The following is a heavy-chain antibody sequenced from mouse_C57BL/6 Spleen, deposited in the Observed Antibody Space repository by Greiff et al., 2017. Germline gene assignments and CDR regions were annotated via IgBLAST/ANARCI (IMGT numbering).Heavy chain of an antibody. Sequence: EVKLQESGPGLVKPCQSLSLTCSVTGYSITSGYYWNWIRQFPGNKLEWMGYISYDGSNNYNPSLKNRISITRDTSKNQFFLKLNSVTTEDTATYYCARDDGYYGYAMDYWGQGTSVTVSS. CDR1: GYSITSGYY. CDR3: ARDDGYYGYAMDY. D-gene: IGHD2-3*01. CDR2: ISYDGSN. J-gene: IGHJ4*01. V-gene: IGHV3-6*01.